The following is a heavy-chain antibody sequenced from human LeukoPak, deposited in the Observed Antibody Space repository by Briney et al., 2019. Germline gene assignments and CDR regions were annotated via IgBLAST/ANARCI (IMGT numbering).Heavy chain of an antibody. CDR3: ARVETAAAAGDSSGYYPDY. D-gene: IGHD3-22*01. J-gene: IGHJ4*02. V-gene: IGHV3-30-3*01. CDR2: ISYDGSNK. CDR1: EFTFSSYA. Sequence: PGGSLRLSCVASEFTFSSYAMHWVRQAPGKGLEWVAVISYDGSNKYYADSVKGRFTISRDNSKNTLYLQMNSLRAEDTAVYYCARVETAAAAGDSSGYYPDYWGQGTLVTVSS.